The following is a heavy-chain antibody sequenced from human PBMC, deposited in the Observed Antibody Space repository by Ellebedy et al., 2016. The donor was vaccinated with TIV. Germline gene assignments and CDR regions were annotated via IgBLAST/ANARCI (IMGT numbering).Heavy chain of an antibody. CDR2: ISGSGGRT. V-gene: IGHV3-23*01. D-gene: IGHD5-18*01. CDR1: GFKFDNFA. Sequence: PGGSLRLSCSASGFKFDNFAMNWVRQAPGKGLEWVSGISGSGGRTYHADSVKGRFTISRDNRKNTLYLQMSGLRAEDTAIYFCAKVVFGYSYGYGPLDSWGQGILVTVSS. CDR3: AKVVFGYSYGYGPLDS. J-gene: IGHJ5*02.